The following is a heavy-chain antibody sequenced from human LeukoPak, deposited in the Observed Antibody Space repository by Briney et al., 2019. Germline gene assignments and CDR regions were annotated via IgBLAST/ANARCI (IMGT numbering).Heavy chain of an antibody. Sequence: GASVTVSCKASGYTFTGYYMHWVRQAPGQGLEWMGWINPNSGGTNYAQKFQGRVTMTRDTTISTAYMELSRLRSDDTAVYYSANTYYYDSSGYGSPSDAFDIWGQGTMVTVSS. CDR1: GYTFTGYY. D-gene: IGHD3-22*01. CDR2: INPNSGGT. V-gene: IGHV1-2*02. CDR3: ANTYYYDSSGYGSPSDAFDI. J-gene: IGHJ3*02.